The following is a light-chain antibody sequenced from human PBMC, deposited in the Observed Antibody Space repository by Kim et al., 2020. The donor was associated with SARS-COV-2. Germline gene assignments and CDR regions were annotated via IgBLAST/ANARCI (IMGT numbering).Light chain of an antibody. CDR1: HSNVGTNS. CDR2: DNS. V-gene: IGLV1-51*01. CDR3: ATWDTSLSAVV. Sequence: GQKVTLSCAGTHSNVGTNSVSWYQQLPGAAPQLLIYDNSQGPSGIPDRFSGSKSGTSATLGITGLQTGDEADYYCATWDTSLSAVVFGGGTQLTVL. J-gene: IGLJ2*01.